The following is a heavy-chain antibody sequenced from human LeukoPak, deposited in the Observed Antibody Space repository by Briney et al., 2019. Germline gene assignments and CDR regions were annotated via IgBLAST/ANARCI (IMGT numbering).Heavy chain of an antibody. J-gene: IGHJ4*02. V-gene: IGHV1-46*01. CDR3: ARGRSDYGGNFYFDY. D-gene: IGHD4-23*01. Sequence: ASVKVSCKASGYTFTSCYMHWVRQAPGQGLEWMGIINPSGGSTSYAQKFQGRVTMTRDTSTSTVYMELSSLRSEDTAVYYCARGRSDYGGNFYFDYWGQGTLVIVSS. CDR2: INPSGGST. CDR1: GYTFTSCY.